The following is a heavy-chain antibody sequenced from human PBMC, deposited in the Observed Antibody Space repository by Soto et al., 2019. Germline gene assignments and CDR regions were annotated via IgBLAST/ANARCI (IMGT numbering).Heavy chain of an antibody. V-gene: IGHV1-8*01. CDR3: ARGHSSSWYVCDY. CDR2: MNPNSGNT. Sequence: QVQLVQSGAEVKKPGASVKVSCKASGYTFTSYDINWVRQATGQGLEWMGWMNPNSGNTNYAQKFHXRVXMTRNTSISTAYMELSSLRSEDTAVYYCARGHSSSWYVCDYWGQGTLVTVSS. CDR1: GYTFTSYD. J-gene: IGHJ4*02. D-gene: IGHD6-13*01.